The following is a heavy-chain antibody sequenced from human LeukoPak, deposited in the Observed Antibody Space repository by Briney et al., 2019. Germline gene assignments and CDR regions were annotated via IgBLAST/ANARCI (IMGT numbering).Heavy chain of an antibody. CDR1: GFTFSSYG. CDR3: VNLGDSSGYSNVPYYYFDY. D-gene: IGHD3-22*01. Sequence: GGSLRLSCAASGFTFSSYGMHWVRQAPGKGLEWVAVISYDGSNKYYADSVKGRFTISRDNSKNTLYLQMNSLRAEDTAVYYCVNLGDSSGYSNVPYYYFDYWGQGTLVTVSS. V-gene: IGHV3-30*18. CDR2: ISYDGSNK. J-gene: IGHJ4*02.